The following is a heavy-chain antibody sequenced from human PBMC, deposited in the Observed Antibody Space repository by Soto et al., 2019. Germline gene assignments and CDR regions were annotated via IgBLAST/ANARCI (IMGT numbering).Heavy chain of an antibody. J-gene: IGHJ6*02. CDR1: GGTFSSYA. CDR2: IIPIFGTA. CDR3: ARDRITIFGVVIRGFYYYGMDV. V-gene: IGHV1-69*13. D-gene: IGHD3-3*01. Sequence: SVKVSCKXSGGTFSSYAISWVRQAPGQGLEWMGGIIPIFGTANYAQKFQGRVTITADESTSTAYMELSSLRSEDTAVYYCARDRITIFGVVIRGFYYYGMDVWGQGTTVTVSS.